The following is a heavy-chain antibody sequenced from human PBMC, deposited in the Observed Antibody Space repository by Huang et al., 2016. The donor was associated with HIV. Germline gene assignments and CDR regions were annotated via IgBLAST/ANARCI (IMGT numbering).Heavy chain of an antibody. Sequence: QVQLVESGGGVVQPGRSLRLSCAASGFSFANYAMHWVRQAPGKRLGWLIYIYNDGSSRYYADSVKGGFTISRDNFKNALYLQMNRLRGDDTAVYYCTREYTVAGAFDLWGQGTMVTVSS. CDR2: IYNDGSSR. V-gene: IGHV3-30-3*01. CDR3: TREYTVAGAFDL. D-gene: IGHD5-12*01. CDR1: GFSFANYA. J-gene: IGHJ3*01.